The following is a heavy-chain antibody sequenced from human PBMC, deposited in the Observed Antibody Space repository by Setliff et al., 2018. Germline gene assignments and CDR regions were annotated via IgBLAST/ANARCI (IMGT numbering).Heavy chain of an antibody. CDR3: AKDLLRGVVVPAAKETGGLHLYYYYYGMDV. J-gene: IGHJ6*02. D-gene: IGHD2-2*01. Sequence: GASVKVSCKASGYTFTSYAMHWVRQAPGQRLEWMGWINAGNGNTKYSQKFQDRVTITRDRSAGTAYMELSGLRAEDTAVYYCAKDLLRGVVVPAAKETGGLHLYYYYYGMDVWGQGTTVTVSS. CDR2: INAGNGNT. V-gene: IGHV1-3*01. CDR1: GYTFTSYA.